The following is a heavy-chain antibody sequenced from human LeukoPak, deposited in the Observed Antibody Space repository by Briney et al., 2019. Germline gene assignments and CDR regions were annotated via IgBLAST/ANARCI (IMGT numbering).Heavy chain of an antibody. Sequence: GGSLRLSCAASGFTFNNYWMHWVRQVPGKGLVWVSRINNDGTRTNYVDSAKGRFTISRDNAKNTLFLQMNSLGAEDSAVYYCARGNFYSGSGSSPLDYWGQGTLVTVSS. CDR3: ARGNFYSGSGSSPLDY. J-gene: IGHJ4*02. D-gene: IGHD3-10*01. CDR1: GFTFNNYW. V-gene: IGHV3-74*01. CDR2: INNDGTRT.